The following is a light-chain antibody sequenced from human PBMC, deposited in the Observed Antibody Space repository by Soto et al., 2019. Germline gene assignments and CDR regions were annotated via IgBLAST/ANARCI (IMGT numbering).Light chain of an antibody. CDR1: QSIGDT. V-gene: IGKV3-15*01. CDR2: GAS. Sequence: EIVMTQSPATLSVSPGGRATLSCRASQSIGDTLAWYQQKPGQAPRLVIHGASSRVTGLPARFSGSGSGTDFTLTISSLQSDEFAVYYCQQYDNWPWTFGQATKVEIK. CDR3: QQYDNWPWT. J-gene: IGKJ1*01.